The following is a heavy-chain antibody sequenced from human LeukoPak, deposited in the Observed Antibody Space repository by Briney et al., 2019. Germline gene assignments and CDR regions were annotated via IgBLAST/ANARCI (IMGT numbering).Heavy chain of an antibody. CDR2: IHYSGST. CDR1: GDFISTYY. J-gene: IGHJ6*02. V-gene: IGHV4-59*01. CDR3: ARGLPAYYYYGMDV. Sequence: SETLSLTCTVSGDFISTYYWSWIRQPPGKGLELEWIGYIHYSGSTNYNPSLKSRVTISVDTSKNQFSLKLSSVTAADTAVYYCARGLPAYYYYGMDVWGQGTMVTVSS. D-gene: IGHD3-16*01.